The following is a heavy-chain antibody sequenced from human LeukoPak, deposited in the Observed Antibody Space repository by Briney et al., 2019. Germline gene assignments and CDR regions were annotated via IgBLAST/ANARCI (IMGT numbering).Heavy chain of an antibody. V-gene: IGHV1-18*01. CDR3: ATAHREYCSSTSCPPQFDY. CDR1: GYTFTSYG. Sequence: GASVKVSCKASGYTFTSYGISWVRQAPGQGLEWMGWISAYNGNTNYTQKLQGRVTMTTDTSTSTAYMELSSLKASDTAMYYCATAHREYCSSTSCPPQFDYWGQGTLVTVSS. J-gene: IGHJ4*02. CDR2: ISAYNGNT. D-gene: IGHD2-2*01.